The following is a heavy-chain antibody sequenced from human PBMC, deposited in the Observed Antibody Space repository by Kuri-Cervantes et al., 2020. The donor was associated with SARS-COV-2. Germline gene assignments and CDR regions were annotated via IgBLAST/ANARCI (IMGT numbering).Heavy chain of an antibody. CDR1: GGSISSSYY. CDR2: IYYSGST. V-gene: IGHV4-61*01. Sequence: GSLRLSCAVSGGSISSSYYWSWIRQPPGKGLEWIGYIYYSGSTNYNPSLKSRVTISVDTSKNQFSLKLSSVTAADTAVYYCARREYWYFDLWGRGTLVTVSS. J-gene: IGHJ2*01. CDR3: ARREYWYFDL. D-gene: IGHD1-26*01.